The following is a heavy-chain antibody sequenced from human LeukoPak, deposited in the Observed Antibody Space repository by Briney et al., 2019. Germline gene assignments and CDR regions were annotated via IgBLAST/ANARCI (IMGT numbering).Heavy chain of an antibody. CDR3: ARDTAQGAFDI. CDR1: RGSINSYY. Sequence: SETLSLTCTVSRGSINSYYWSWIRQPPGKGLEWIGYIYYRGSTNYNPSLKSRVTMAVDTSKNQFSLRLSSVSAADTAVYYCARDTAQGAFDIWGQGTMVTVCS. J-gene: IGHJ3*02. V-gene: IGHV4-59*01. CDR2: IYYRGST. D-gene: IGHD5-18*01.